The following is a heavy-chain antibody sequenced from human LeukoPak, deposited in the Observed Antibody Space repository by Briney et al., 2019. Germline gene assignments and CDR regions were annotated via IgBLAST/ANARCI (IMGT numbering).Heavy chain of an antibody. J-gene: IGHJ5*02. CDR1: GGTFSSYA. Sequence: ASVKVSFKASGGTFSSYAISWVRQAPGQGLEWMGRIIPIFGIANYAQKFQGRVTITADKSTSTAYMELSSLRSEDTAVYYCARDLLDILTGLPAWPWGQGTLVTVSS. V-gene: IGHV1-69*04. CDR2: IIPIFGIA. CDR3: ARDLLDILTGLPAWP. D-gene: IGHD3-9*01.